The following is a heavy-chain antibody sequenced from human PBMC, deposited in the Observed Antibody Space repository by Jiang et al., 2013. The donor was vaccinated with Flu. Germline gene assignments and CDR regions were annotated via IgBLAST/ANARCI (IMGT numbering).Heavy chain of an antibody. D-gene: IGHD6-25*01. Sequence: QAPGQGLEWLGWISASNGDTNSAQNVQDRITLTTDASTTTAYMELRSLTSDDTAFYYCARGGGTGWTSPWYWGQGTLVTVSS. V-gene: IGHV1-18*01. J-gene: IGHJ4*02. CDR2: ISASNGDT. CDR3: ARGGGTGWTSPWY.